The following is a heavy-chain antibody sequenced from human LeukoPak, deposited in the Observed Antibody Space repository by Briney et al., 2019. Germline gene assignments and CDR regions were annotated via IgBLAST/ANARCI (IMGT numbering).Heavy chain of an antibody. J-gene: IGHJ6*03. D-gene: IGHD6-6*01. CDR2: ISGSGGST. Sequence: PGGSLRLSCAASGFTFSSYAMSWVRQAPGKGLEWVSAISGSGGSTYYADSVKGRFTISRDNSKNTLYLQMNSLRAEDTAVYYCVGARNGNYYFMDVCGKGATVTVSS. CDR1: GFTFSSYA. V-gene: IGHV3-23*01. CDR3: VGARNGNYYFMDV.